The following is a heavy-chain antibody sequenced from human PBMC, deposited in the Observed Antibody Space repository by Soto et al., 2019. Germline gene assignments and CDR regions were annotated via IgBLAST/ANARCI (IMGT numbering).Heavy chain of an antibody. V-gene: IGHV4-59*01. J-gene: IGHJ4*02. CDR3: ARTVMPVGNLAAFDH. CDR2: IHYSGTT. D-gene: IGHD7-27*01. Sequence: SETLSLTCTVSGGSMRNYFWTWIRQPPGKGLEWIGYIHYSGTTSFFPSYNPSLRSRVTIPEDTSKNQFSLKLLSVTTADSAVYFCARTVMPVGNLAAFDHWGQGVLVTVSS. CDR1: GGSMRNYF.